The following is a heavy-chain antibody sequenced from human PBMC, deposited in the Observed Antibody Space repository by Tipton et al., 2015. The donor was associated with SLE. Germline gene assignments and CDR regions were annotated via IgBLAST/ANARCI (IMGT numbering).Heavy chain of an antibody. J-gene: IGHJ4*02. CDR3: ARRDTTNCYDY. D-gene: IGHD1-26*01. Sequence: QLVQSGGGLVRPGGSLRLSCAASGFSLRDYYMSWVRQAPGRGLEYVSAISMGGTTYYSNSVKGRFTISRDNSKNTVSLQMGSLRVEDMAVYYCARRDTTNCYDYWGQGTVVTVSS. CDR1: GFSLRDYY. V-gene: IGHV3-64*01. CDR2: ISMGGTT.